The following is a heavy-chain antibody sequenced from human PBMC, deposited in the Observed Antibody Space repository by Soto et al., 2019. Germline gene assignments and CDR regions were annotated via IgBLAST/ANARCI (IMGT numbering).Heavy chain of an antibody. Sequence: PSQTLSLTCAISGDSFSSNNAAWNWIRQSPSRGLEWLGRTYYGSRWYNDYAVSVKSRITVNPDTSKNQFSLQLTSVTPEDTAVYYCAGTTSHYWYYMDVWGKGTTVTVS. J-gene: IGHJ6*03. CDR2: TYYGSRWYN. CDR1: GDSFSSNNAA. CDR3: AGTTSHYWYYMDV. V-gene: IGHV6-1*01. D-gene: IGHD1-7*01.